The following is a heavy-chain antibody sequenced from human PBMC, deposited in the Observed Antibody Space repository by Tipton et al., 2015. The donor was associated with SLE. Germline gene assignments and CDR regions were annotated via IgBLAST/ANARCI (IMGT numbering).Heavy chain of an antibody. CDR1: GGSISGYY. V-gene: IGHV4-59*01. J-gene: IGHJ5*02. CDR3: ARGYGDYSNWFDP. Sequence: GLVKPSETLSLTCTVSGGSISGYYWSWIRQPPGKGLEWIGYIYATGNTDYNPSLKSRVTISVDTSKNQFSLKLSSVTAADTAVYYCARGYGDYSNWFDPWGQGTLVTVSS. D-gene: IGHD4-17*01. CDR2: IYATGNT.